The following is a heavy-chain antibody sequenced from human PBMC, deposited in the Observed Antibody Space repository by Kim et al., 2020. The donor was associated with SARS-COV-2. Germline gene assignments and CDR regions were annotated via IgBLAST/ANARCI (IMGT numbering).Heavy chain of an antibody. Sequence: DTVKGRFTSSRDSAKNTLDLQMRSLRAEDTAVYYCARRAPFTVERGPFDYWGQGTLVTVSS. D-gene: IGHD4-17*01. V-gene: IGHV3-30*07. J-gene: IGHJ4*02. CDR3: ARRAPFTVERGPFDY.